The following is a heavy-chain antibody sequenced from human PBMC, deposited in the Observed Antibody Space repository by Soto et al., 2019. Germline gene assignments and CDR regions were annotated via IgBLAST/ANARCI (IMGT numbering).Heavy chain of an antibody. CDR2: ISSSSSYT. CDR3: ARVGGNSRYYYYGMDV. V-gene: IGHV3-11*06. Sequence: GGSLRLSCAASGFTFSDYYMSWIRQAPGKGLEWVSYISSSSSYTNYADSVKGRFTISRDNAKNSLYLQMNSLRAEDTAVYYCARVGGNSRYYYYGMDVWGQGTRVTVSS. D-gene: IGHD2-21*02. CDR1: GFTFSDYY. J-gene: IGHJ6*02.